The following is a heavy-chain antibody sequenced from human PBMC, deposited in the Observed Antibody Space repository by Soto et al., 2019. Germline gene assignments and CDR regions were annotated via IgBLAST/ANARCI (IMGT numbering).Heavy chain of an antibody. Sequence: GGSLRLSCAASGFTFSNYGMHWVRQAPGKGLEWVAIIWHDGNNKYYADSVRGRFIISRDNSKNRLYLQMNSLRAEDTAVYYCAKDLTSVHYYGSAQDYWGQGTLVTV. CDR3: AKDLTSVHYYGSAQDY. J-gene: IGHJ4*02. CDR2: IWHDGNNK. D-gene: IGHD3-10*01. V-gene: IGHV3-33*06. CDR1: GFTFSNYG.